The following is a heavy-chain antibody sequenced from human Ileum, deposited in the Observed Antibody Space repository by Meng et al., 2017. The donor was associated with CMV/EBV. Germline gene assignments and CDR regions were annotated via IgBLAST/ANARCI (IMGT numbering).Heavy chain of an antibody. CDR3: VRENWYYDF. Sequence: QVLLVRSVTEVKKPGASVKVSCKTSGYTFTANHLHWVRQAPGQGLEWMGWIYPLNGDTYFAQKFQDRVTMTRDTSITTAYMELSSLTSDDTAIYYCVRENWYYDFWGQGTLVTVSS. V-gene: IGHV1-2*02. J-gene: IGHJ4*02. CDR1: GYTFTANH. D-gene: IGHD1-1*01. CDR2: IYPLNGDT.